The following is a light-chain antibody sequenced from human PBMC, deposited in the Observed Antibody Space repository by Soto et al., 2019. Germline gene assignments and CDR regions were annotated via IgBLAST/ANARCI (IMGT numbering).Light chain of an antibody. Sequence: IGLTQSPGTLSLSQGESATLSCRASQSISSSYLAWYQQKPGQAPRLLIYGASNRATAIPDRFSGSGSGTEFTLTISSLQSEDFAVYYCQQYNNWPRPFGQGTKVDIK. V-gene: IGKV3-20*01. CDR2: GAS. CDR3: QQYNNWPRP. J-gene: IGKJ1*01. CDR1: QSISSSY.